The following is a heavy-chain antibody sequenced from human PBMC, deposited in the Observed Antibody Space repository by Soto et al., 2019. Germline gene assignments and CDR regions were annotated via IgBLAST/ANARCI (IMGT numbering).Heavy chain of an antibody. J-gene: IGHJ6*02. V-gene: IGHV1-2*02. CDR3: ARGYCSSTSCSDYYYYYGMDA. CDR1: GYTFTGCY. CDR2: INPNSGGT. D-gene: IGHD2-2*01. Sequence: GASVKVSCKASGYTFTGCYMHCVRQAPGQGLEWMGWINPNSGGTNYAQKFQGRVTMTRDTSISTAYMELSRLRSDDTAVYYCARGYCSSTSCSDYYYYYGMDAWGQGTTVTVSS.